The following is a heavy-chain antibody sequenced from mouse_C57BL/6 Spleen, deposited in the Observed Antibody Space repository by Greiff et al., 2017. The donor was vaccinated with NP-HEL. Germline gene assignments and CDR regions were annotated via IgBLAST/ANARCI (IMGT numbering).Heavy chain of an antibody. J-gene: IGHJ4*01. V-gene: IGHV1-9*01. CDR2: ILPGSGST. Sequence: VQLQQSGAELMKPGASVKLSCKATGYTFTGYWIEWVKQRPGHGLEWIGEILPGSGSTNYNEKFKGKATFTADTSSNTAYMQLSSLTTEDSAIYYCARSFYDYDVDYYAMDYWGQGTSVTVSS. CDR3: ARSFYDYDVDYYAMDY. CDR1: GYTFTGYW. D-gene: IGHD2-4*01.